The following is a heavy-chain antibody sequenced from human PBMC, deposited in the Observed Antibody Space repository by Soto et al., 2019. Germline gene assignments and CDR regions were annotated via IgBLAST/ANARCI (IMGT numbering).Heavy chain of an antibody. V-gene: IGHV3-74*01. CDR3: VREPWGFSGTWYDY. CDR1: QFSFSSYW. D-gene: IGHD6-13*01. CDR2: TNHDGSKT. J-gene: IGHJ4*02. Sequence: GGSLRLSCAASQFSFSSYWMHWVRQVPGKGPAWVPRTNHDGSKTEYADSVKGRFTISRDNTNNTLYLQMNSLRVEDTAMYYCVREPWGFSGTWYDYWGQGTLVTVSS.